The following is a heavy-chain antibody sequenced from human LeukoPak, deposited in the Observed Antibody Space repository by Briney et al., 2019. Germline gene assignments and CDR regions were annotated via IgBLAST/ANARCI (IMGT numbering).Heavy chain of an antibody. Sequence: SETLSLTCSVSGGSIISSSYFWGWIRQPPGKGLEWIGSIYYSGSTYYNPSLKSRVTISVDTSKNQFSLKLTSVTAADTAVYYCAIPLKYCSSSTCYSAFDIWGQGTMVTVSS. V-gene: IGHV4-39*01. D-gene: IGHD2-2*01. CDR2: IYYSGST. CDR1: GGSIISSSYF. CDR3: AIPLKYCSSSTCYSAFDI. J-gene: IGHJ3*02.